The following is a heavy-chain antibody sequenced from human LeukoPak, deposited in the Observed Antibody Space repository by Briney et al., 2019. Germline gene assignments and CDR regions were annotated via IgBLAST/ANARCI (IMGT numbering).Heavy chain of an antibody. J-gene: IGHJ4*02. D-gene: IGHD3-10*01. CDR3: TTRGGESSPLRY. CDR2: INPSSGVT. Sequence: GASVTVSCTASGYTFTGYSIQWVRQAPGQGLEWMGRINPSSGVTHYAQKFQDSVTLTRGTSISTAYLEVNTLRSDDTAVYYCTTRGGESSPLRYWGQGTLVTVSS. CDR1: GYTFTGYS. V-gene: IGHV1-2*06.